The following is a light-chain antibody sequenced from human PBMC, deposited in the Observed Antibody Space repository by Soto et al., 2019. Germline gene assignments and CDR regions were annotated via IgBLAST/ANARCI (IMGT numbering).Light chain of an antibody. Sequence: DIQMTQSPSSLSASVGDRVTIPCRARQDISNYLNWYQQRPGKAPKLLIYDASNLERGVPSRFSGTRSGTHFTFAITSLQPEDVATYYCQQSDSLPITFGQGTRLEI. CDR1: QDISNY. CDR2: DAS. V-gene: IGKV1-33*01. J-gene: IGKJ5*01. CDR3: QQSDSLPIT.